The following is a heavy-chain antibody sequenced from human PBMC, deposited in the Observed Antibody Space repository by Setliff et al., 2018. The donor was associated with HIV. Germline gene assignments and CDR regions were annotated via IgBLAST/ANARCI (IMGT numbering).Heavy chain of an antibody. CDR1: GLSISSNYY. V-gene: IGHV4-38-2*02. CDR3: ARDPRGLLSPVPRGYFDY. Sequence: SETLSLTCNVSGLSISSNYYWGWVRQPPGRGLEWIGNIYHSGTAYYNPSFKTRVAISIDTSKNYVSLKLRSLTAADTAIYYCARDPRGLLSPVPRGYFDYWGQGALVTVSS. CDR2: IYHSGTA. D-gene: IGHD3-22*01. J-gene: IGHJ4*02.